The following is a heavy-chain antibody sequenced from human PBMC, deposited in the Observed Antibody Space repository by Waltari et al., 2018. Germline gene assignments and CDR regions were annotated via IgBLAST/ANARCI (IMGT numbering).Heavy chain of an antibody. CDR1: GFTFDDYA. J-gene: IGHJ4*02. D-gene: IGHD5-18*01. CDR3: AKGGGYSYGSVIDY. Sequence: EVQLVESGGGLVQPGRSLRLSCAASGFTFDDYAMHWVWQAPGKGLEWVSGISWNSGSMGYADSVKGRFTISRDNAKNSLYLQMNSLRAEDTALYYCAKGGGYSYGSVIDYWGQGTLVTVSS. V-gene: IGHV3-9*01. CDR2: ISWNSGSM.